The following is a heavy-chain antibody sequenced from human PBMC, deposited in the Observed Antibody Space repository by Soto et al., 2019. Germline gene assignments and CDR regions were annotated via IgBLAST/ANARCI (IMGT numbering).Heavy chain of an antibody. Sequence: GASVKVSCKAPADTFTSYYIHWVRQAPGQGLEWMGWVSANNGHTNYAQNLQGRVSMTTDTSTSTAYMELRGLTFDDTAVYYCARDIESVTAKHFFYYYAMDVWGQGTTVTVSS. CDR3: ARDIESVTAKHFFYYYAMDV. CDR1: ADTFTSYY. D-gene: IGHD2-8*01. V-gene: IGHV1-18*04. CDR2: VSANNGHT. J-gene: IGHJ6*02.